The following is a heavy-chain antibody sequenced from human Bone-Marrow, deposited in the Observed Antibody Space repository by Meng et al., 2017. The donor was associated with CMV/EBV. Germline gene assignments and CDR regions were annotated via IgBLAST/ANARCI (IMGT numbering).Heavy chain of an antibody. J-gene: IGHJ4*02. CDR3: ARDGDLGYCSGGSCYGAIDY. Sequence: RCARDWVGQAPGQGLDWMGGIIPIFGTANYEQKFQGRVTITADKSTSTAYMELSSLRSEDTAVYYCARDGDLGYCSGGSCYGAIDYWGQGTLVTVSS. CDR1: RCA. D-gene: IGHD2-15*01. CDR2: IIPIFGTA. V-gene: IGHV1-69*06.